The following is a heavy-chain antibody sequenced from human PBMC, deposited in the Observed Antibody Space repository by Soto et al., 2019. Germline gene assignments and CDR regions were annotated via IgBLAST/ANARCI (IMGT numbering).Heavy chain of an antibody. CDR2: ISTYNGHT. J-gene: IGHJ4*02. Sequence: QVQLVQSGAEVKKPGASVKVSCKASGYTFTSYGITWVRLAPGQGLEWMGWISTYNGHTNYAQKLQDRLTMTTDTSTSTAYMELRSLRSDDTAVYYCARVWFGESEDYWGQGTLVTVSS. CDR3: ARVWFGESEDY. V-gene: IGHV1-18*01. CDR1: GYTFTSYG. D-gene: IGHD3-10*01.